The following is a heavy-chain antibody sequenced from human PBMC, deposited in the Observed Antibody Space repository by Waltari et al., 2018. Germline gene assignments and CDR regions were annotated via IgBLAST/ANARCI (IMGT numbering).Heavy chain of an antibody. Sequence: QVQLVQSGAEVKKPGSSVKVSCKASGGTFSSYAISWVRQAPGQGLEWMGGIIPIFGTAHYAQKSQGRVTMTVDESTSTAYMALSSRRSEDTAVYYCARGWDCSSTSCLSYYYYYYGMDVWGQGTTVTVSS. CDR2: IIPIFGTA. J-gene: IGHJ6*02. V-gene: IGHV1-69*13. D-gene: IGHD2-2*01. CDR1: GGTFSSYA. CDR3: ARGWDCSSTSCLSYYYYYYGMDV.